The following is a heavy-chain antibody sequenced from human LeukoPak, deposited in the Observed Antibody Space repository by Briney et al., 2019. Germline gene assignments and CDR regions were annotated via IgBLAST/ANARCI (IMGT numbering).Heavy chain of an antibody. D-gene: IGHD6-19*01. V-gene: IGHV3-23*01. J-gene: IGHJ4*02. Sequence: GGSLRLSCVASGFTFSRYGLSWVRQAPGKGLEWVSGISDSGGSTYYTDSVKGRFTISRDNSKNTLYLQMNSLRADNTAVYYCGKDQSSQWLVAPADYWGQGTLVTVSS. CDR3: GKDQSSQWLVAPADY. CDR2: ISDSGGST. CDR1: GFTFSRYG.